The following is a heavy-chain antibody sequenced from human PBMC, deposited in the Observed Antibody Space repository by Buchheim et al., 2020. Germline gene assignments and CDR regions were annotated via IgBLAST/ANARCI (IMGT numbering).Heavy chain of an antibody. J-gene: IGHJ4*02. D-gene: IGHD3-22*01. CDR1: GFTFSSYA. V-gene: IGHV3-23*01. Sequence: EVQLLESGGGLVQPGGSLRLSCAASGFTFSSYAMSWVRQAPGKGLEWVSAISGSGGSTYYADSVKGRFTISRDNSKNTPYLQMNSLRAEDTAVYYCAKVAHYYDSSGYFFYFDYWGQGTL. CDR3: AKVAHYYDSSGYFFYFDY. CDR2: ISGSGGST.